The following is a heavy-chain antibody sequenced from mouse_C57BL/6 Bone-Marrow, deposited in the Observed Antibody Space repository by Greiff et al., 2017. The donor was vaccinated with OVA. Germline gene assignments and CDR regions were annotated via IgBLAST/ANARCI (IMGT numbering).Heavy chain of an antibody. CDR3: ARTVWDY. CDR1: GFSLTSSG. CDR2: IWSGGST. Sequence: QVQLQQSGPGLVQPSQSLSITCPVSGFSLTSSGVHWVRQSPGKGLEWLGVIWSGGSTDYNAAFISRLSISKDKSKIQVIFKMSSLQADDAARYYCARTVWDYWGQGTTLTVSS. J-gene: IGHJ2*01. V-gene: IGHV2-2*01.